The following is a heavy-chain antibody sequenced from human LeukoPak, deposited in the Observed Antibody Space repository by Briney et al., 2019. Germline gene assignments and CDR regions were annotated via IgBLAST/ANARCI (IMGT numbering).Heavy chain of an antibody. Sequence: SETLSLTCTVSGGSISSYYWSWIRQPPGKGLEWIGEINHSGSTNYNPSLKSRVTISVDTSKNQFSLKLSSVTAADTAVYYCARCVVPAAAGFDYWGQGTLVTVSS. V-gene: IGHV4-34*01. CDR3: ARCVVPAAAGFDY. CDR2: INHSGST. D-gene: IGHD2-2*01. J-gene: IGHJ4*02. CDR1: GGSISSYY.